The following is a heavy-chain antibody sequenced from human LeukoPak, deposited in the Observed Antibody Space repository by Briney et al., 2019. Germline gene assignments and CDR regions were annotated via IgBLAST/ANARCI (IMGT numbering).Heavy chain of an antibody. J-gene: IGHJ4*02. CDR1: GFTFDDYG. D-gene: IGHD1-14*01. V-gene: IGHV3-30*02. Sequence: PGGSLRLSCAASGFTFDDYGMSWVRQAPGKGLEWVAFIRYDGSNKYYADSVKGRFTISRDNSKNTLYLQMNSLRAEDTALYYCVKDNPLDYWGQGTLVIVSS. CDR3: VKDNPLDY. CDR2: IRYDGSNK.